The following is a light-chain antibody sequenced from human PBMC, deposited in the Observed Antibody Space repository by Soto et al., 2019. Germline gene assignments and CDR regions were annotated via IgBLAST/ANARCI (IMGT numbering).Light chain of an antibody. V-gene: IGKV1-5*01. J-gene: IGKJ2*01. CDR1: QSISSW. Sequence: DIQMTQSPSTLSASVGDRVTITCRASQSISSWLAWYQQKPGKAPKLLIYDASSLESGVPSRFSGSGSGTEFTLTISSLQSEDCAVYYCQQYDDWPPMYTVGQGTKVDIK. CDR2: DAS. CDR3: QQYDDWPPMYT.